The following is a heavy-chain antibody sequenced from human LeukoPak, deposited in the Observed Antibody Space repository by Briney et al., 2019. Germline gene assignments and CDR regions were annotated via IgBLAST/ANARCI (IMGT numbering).Heavy chain of an antibody. Sequence: SETLSLTCTVSGGSISSGSYYWSWIRQPAGKGLEWIGRIYTSGSTNYNPSLKSRVTISVHTSKNQFSLKLRSVTAADTAVYYCATEPYYYGSGSYYWGQGTLVTVSS. V-gene: IGHV4-61*02. D-gene: IGHD3-10*01. J-gene: IGHJ4*02. CDR3: ATEPYYYGSGSYY. CDR1: GGSISSGSYY. CDR2: IYTSGST.